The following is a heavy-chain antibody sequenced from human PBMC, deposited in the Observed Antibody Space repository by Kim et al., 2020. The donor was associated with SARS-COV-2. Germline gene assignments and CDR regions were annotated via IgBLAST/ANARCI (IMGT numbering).Heavy chain of an antibody. J-gene: IGHJ6*02. CDR3: ATAPWGYDSRAYYYGMDV. V-gene: IGHV1-24*01. CDR2: FDPEDGET. D-gene: IGHD5-12*01. CDR1: GYTLTELS. Sequence: ASVKVSCKVSGYTLTELSMHWVRQAPGKGLEWMGGFDPEDGETIYAQKFQGRVTMTEDTSTDTAYMELSSLRSEDTAVYYCATAPWGYDSRAYYYGMDVWGQGTTVTVSS.